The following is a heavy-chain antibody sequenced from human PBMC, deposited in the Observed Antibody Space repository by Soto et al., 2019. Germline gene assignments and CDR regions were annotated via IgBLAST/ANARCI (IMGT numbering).Heavy chain of an antibody. CDR2: IWYDGSNK. V-gene: IGHV3-33*01. Sequence: GGSLRLSCAASGFTFSSYGMHWVRQAPGKGLEWVAVIWYDGSNKYYADSVKGRFTISRDNSKNTLYLQMNSLRAEDTAVYYCARDTEWELLYYYGMDVWGQGTTVTVS. D-gene: IGHD1-26*01. CDR3: ARDTEWELLYYYGMDV. CDR1: GFTFSSYG. J-gene: IGHJ6*02.